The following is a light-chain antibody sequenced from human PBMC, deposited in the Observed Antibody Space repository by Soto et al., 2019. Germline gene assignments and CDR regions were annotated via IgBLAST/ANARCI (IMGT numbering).Light chain of an antibody. J-gene: IGKJ1*01. V-gene: IGKV3-20*01. Sequence: EIVLTQSPGTLSLSPGERATLSCRASQSVSSSYLAWYQQKPGQAPRLLIFGAFSRATGIPDRFSGSGSGTDFTLTISRLEPEDCAVYYCQQYGWSRTFGQGTKVEIK. CDR2: GAF. CDR1: QSVSSSY. CDR3: QQYGWSRT.